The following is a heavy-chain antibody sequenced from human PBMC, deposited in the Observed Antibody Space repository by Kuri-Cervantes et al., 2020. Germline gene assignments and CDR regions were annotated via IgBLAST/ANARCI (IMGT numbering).Heavy chain of an antibody. V-gene: IGHV1-2*02. Sequence: ASVKVSCKASGYTFTGYYLHWVRQAPGQGLDWLGWINPNSGGTSYAQKFQGRVTMTRDTSISTAYMELSRLRSDDTAVYYCARGPLYSSSWSVDYWGQGTLVTVSS. D-gene: IGHD6-13*01. CDR3: ARGPLYSSSWSVDY. CDR2: INPNSGGT. CDR1: GYTFTGYY. J-gene: IGHJ4*02.